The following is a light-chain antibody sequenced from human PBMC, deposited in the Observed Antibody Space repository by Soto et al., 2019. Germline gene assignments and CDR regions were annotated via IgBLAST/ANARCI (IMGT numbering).Light chain of an antibody. J-gene: IGKJ3*01. Sequence: EIVMTQSPATLSVSPGERATLSCRASQSVSSNLAWYEQKPGQAPRLLIYGATSRATGIPARFRGSGSGSEFTRTITTLQSEDFAGYYCQQYNNWAFTFGPRTKVDIK. CDR3: QQYNNWAFT. V-gene: IGKV3D-15*01. CDR1: QSVSSN. CDR2: GAT.